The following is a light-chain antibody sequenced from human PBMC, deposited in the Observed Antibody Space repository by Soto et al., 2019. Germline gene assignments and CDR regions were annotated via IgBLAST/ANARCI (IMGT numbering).Light chain of an antibody. CDR3: QQRSNWPWT. CDR2: DAS. V-gene: IGKV3-11*01. J-gene: IGKJ1*01. Sequence: EIVLTQSPATLSLSPGERATLSCRASQSVSNFLAWYQQKPGQAPRLLISDASNRATGIPGRVSGSGSGTDFSLTISSLEPKEFAVYYYQQRSNWPWTFGQGTKVESK. CDR1: QSVSNF.